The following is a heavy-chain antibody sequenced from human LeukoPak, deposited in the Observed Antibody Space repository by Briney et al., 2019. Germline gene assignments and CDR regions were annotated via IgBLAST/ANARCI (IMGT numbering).Heavy chain of an antibody. V-gene: IGHV3-21*01. CDR1: GFTFSSYS. D-gene: IGHD2-2*01. CDR2: ISSSSYI. Sequence: PGGSLRLSCAASGFTFSSYSMNWVRQAPGKGLEWVSSISSSSYIYYADSVKGRFTISRDNAKNSLYLQMNSLRAEDTAVYYCARDREYCSSTSCYAGGHDYWGQGTLVTVSS. CDR3: ARDREYCSSTSCYAGGHDY. J-gene: IGHJ4*02.